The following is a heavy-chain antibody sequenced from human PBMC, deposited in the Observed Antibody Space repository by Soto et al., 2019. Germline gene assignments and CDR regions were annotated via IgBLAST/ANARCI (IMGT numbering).Heavy chain of an antibody. CDR3: TADTVVK. J-gene: IGHJ4*02. Sequence: SLRLSCTTSGFNFGDYAMSWFRQAPGKGLEGVGFIRSKAYGGTTEYAASVKGRFTISRDDFKSTVYLQMNSLKSEDTGVYYGTADTVVKWGQGTLVTVSS. V-gene: IGHV3-49*03. D-gene: IGHD2-15*01. CDR1: GFNFGDYA. CDR2: IRSKAYGGTT.